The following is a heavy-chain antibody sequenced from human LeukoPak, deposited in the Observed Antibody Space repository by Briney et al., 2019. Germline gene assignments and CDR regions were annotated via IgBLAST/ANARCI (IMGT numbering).Heavy chain of an antibody. CDR1: GGSIRGYY. J-gene: IGHJ4*02. V-gene: IGHV4-4*07. Sequence: SETLSLTCTVPGGSIRGYYWNWIRQPAGKGLEWIGHFHTSGNTSYNPSLESRVTMAIDTSKNQFSLRLSSVTAADTAVYYCARAHTLPCSVGTCPYFLDYWGQGTLVTVSS. D-gene: IGHD2-15*01. CDR2: FHTSGNT. CDR3: ARAHTLPCSVGTCPYFLDY.